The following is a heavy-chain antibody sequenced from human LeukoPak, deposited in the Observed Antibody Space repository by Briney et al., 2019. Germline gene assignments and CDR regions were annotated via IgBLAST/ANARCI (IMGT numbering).Heavy chain of an antibody. Sequence: SETLSLTCTVSGGSISSSSYYWGWIRQPPGKGLEWIGSIYYSGSTYYNPSLKSRVTISVDTSKNQFSLKLSSVTAADTAVYYCARAYYYDSGGYSNYYYYGMDVWGQGTTVTVSS. CDR3: ARAYYYDSGGYSNYYYYGMDV. J-gene: IGHJ6*02. CDR1: GGSISSSSYY. D-gene: IGHD3-22*01. V-gene: IGHV4-39*01. CDR2: IYYSGST.